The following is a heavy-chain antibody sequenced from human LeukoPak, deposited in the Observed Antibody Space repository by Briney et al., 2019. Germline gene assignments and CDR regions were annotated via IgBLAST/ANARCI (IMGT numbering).Heavy chain of an antibody. J-gene: IGHJ4*02. CDR2: ISGSGGST. CDR1: GFTFSSYA. D-gene: IGHD3-10*01. CDR3: AKAGQAGRYFDY. Sequence: QPGAPPHLSSVASGFTFSSYAMCRGRPAPRKGLEWVSAISGSGGSTYYADSVKGRFTISRDNSKNTLYLQMNSLRAEDAAVYYCAKAGQAGRYFDYWGQGTLVTVSS. V-gene: IGHV3-23*01.